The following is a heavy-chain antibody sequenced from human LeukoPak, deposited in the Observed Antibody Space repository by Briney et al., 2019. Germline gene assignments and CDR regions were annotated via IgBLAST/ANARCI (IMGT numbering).Heavy chain of an antibody. V-gene: IGHV3-66*01. Sequence: GRSLRLSCAASGFTVSSNYMSWVRQAPGKGLEWVSVIYSGGNTYYADSVKGRFTISRDNSKNTLYLQMNSLRAEDTAVYYCASGVTGYNYGTHRFDYWGQGTLVTASS. D-gene: IGHD5-18*01. CDR2: IYSGGNT. CDR3: ASGVTGYNYGTHRFDY. CDR1: GFTVSSNY. J-gene: IGHJ4*02.